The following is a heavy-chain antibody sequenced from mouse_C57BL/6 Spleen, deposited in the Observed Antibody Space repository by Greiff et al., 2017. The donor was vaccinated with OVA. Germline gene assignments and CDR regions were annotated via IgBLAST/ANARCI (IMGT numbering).Heavy chain of an antibody. CDR2: ISSGSSTI. CDR1: GFTFSDYG. CDR3: ARHWDPYYFDY. V-gene: IGHV5-17*01. Sequence: EVKLMESGGGLVKPGGSLKLSCAASGFTFSDYGMHWVRQAPEKGLEWVAYISSGSSTIYYTDTVKGRFTISRDNAKNTLFLQMNSLRSEDTAVYSCARHWDPYYFDYWGQGTTLTVSS. D-gene: IGHD4-1*01. J-gene: IGHJ2*01.